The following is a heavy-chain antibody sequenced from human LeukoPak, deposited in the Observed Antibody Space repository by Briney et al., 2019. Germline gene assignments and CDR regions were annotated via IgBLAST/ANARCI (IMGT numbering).Heavy chain of an antibody. CDR1: GFXFSSYT. CDR2: ISSSGGST. CDR3: ARRGSYSAEYFQH. V-gene: IGHV3-64*01. D-gene: IGHD1-26*01. Sequence: GSLRLSCAASGFXFSSYTMHWVRQAPGKGLEYVSAISSSGGSTYYVNSVKGRFTISRDNSKNTLYLQMGSLRAEDMAVYYCARRGSYSAEYFQHWGQGTLVTVSS. J-gene: IGHJ1*01.